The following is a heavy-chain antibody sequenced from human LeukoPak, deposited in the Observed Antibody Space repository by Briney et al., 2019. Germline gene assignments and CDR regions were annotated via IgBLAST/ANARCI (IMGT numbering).Heavy chain of an antibody. J-gene: IGHJ5*02. CDR3: ARDKARGVMLFWFDP. D-gene: IGHD3-16*01. V-gene: IGHV3-30*02. CDR2: IRYDGSNK. CDR1: GFTFSSYG. Sequence: GGSLRLSCAASGFTFSSYGMHWVRQAPGKGLEWVAFIRYDGSNKYYADSVKGRFTISRDNSKNTLYLQMNSLRAEDTAVYYCARDKARGVMLFWFDPWGQGTLVTVSS.